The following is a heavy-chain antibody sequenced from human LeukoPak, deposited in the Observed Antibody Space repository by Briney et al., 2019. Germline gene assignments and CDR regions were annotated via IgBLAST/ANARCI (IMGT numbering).Heavy chain of an antibody. CDR1: GYTFTSYG. D-gene: IGHD3-3*01. J-gene: IGHJ6*02. V-gene: IGHV1-18*01. Sequence: GASVKVSCKASGYTFTSYGISWVRQAPGQGLEWMGWISAYNGNTNYAQKLQGRVAMTTDTSTSTAYMELRSLRSDDTAVYYCARDAPLRFLEWSRLDVWGQGTTVTVSS. CDR2: ISAYNGNT. CDR3: ARDAPLRFLEWSRLDV.